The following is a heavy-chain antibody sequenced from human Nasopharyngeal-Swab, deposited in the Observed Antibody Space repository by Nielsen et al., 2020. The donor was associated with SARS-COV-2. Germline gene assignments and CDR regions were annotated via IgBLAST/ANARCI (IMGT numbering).Heavy chain of an antibody. J-gene: IGHJ4*02. Sequence: SQTLSLTCAISGDRVSRNNAAWNWIRQSPSRGLEWLGRTYYRSQWYSDYAVSVKSRITINPDTAKNQFSLKLTSVTAADTAVYYCARGGNWRFDYWGQGTLVTVSS. CDR2: TYYRSQWYS. D-gene: IGHD1-20*01. V-gene: IGHV6-1*01. CDR3: ARGGNWRFDY. CDR1: GDRVSRNNAA.